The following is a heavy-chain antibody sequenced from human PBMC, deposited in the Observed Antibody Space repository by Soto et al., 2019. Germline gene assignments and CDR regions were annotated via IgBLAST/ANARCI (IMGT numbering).Heavy chain of an antibody. CDR1: GGSSSSSSYY. D-gene: IGHD6-19*01. V-gene: IGHV4-39*01. Sequence: PSETLSGTCIVSGGSSSSSSYYWGWIRQPPGKGLEWIGSIYYSGSTYYNPSLKSRVTISVDTSKNQFSLKLSSVTAADTAVYYCASQAGFYYYYGMDVWGQGTTVTVS. J-gene: IGHJ6*02. CDR2: IYYSGST. CDR3: ASQAGFYYYYGMDV.